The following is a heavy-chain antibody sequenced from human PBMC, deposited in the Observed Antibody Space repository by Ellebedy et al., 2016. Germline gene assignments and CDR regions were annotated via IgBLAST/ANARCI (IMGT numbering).Heavy chain of an antibody. J-gene: IGHJ4*02. CDR1: GFTLNTCA. D-gene: IGHD4-23*01. CDR3: ASGFEYGGLSPFQD. Sequence: GESLKISCTAFGFTLNTCACAMSWVRQAPGKGLENVATIGYDGVRTYYTDSVKGRFSISRNIPNNTLYLHMDSLKSEDSAVYYCASGFEYGGLSPFQDWGQGTLVTVSS. CDR2: IGYDGVRT. V-gene: IGHV3-23*01.